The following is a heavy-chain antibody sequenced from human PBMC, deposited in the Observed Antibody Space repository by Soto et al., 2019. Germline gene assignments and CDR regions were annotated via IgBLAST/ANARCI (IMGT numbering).Heavy chain of an antibody. D-gene: IGHD6-13*01. CDR3: AREGTAAAGIHYYYMDV. CDR1: GFTVSSSY. V-gene: IGHV3-66*01. CDR2: IYSGGST. J-gene: IGHJ6*03. Sequence: EVQLVESGGGLVQPGGSLRLSCAASGFTVSSSYMSWVRQAPGKGLEWVSVIYSGGSTYYADSVKGRFTISRDNSKNTLYLQMNSLRAEDTAVYYCAREGTAAAGIHYYYMDVWGKGTTVTVSS.